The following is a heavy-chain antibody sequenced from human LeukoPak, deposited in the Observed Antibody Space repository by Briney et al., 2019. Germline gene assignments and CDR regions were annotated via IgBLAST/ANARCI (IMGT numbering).Heavy chain of an antibody. D-gene: IGHD3-9*01. CDR3: ARFATYYDILTGNPTTGRFDP. J-gene: IGHJ5*02. CDR1: GGSISSYY. Sequence: SETLSLTCTVSGGSISSYYWNWIRQPPGKGLEWIGSISYSGSTKYNPSLESRVTISVDTSKNQFSLKLSSVTAADTAVYYCARFATYYDILTGNPTTGRFDPWGQGTLVTVSS. V-gene: IGHV4-59*08. CDR2: ISYSGST.